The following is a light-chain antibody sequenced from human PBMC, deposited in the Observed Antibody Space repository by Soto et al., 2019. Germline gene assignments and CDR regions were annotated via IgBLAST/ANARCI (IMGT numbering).Light chain of an antibody. CDR1: SSDIGGYDY. V-gene: IGLV2-8*01. CDR2: ELT. Sequence: QSALTQPPSASGSPGQSVTISCTGTSSDIGGYDYVSWFQHHPGRAPKLMIYELTKRPSGVPDRFSGSRSGNTASLTVSGLQAEDEADYYCSSYAGSNNVIFSGGTKLTVL. CDR3: SSYAGSNNVI. J-gene: IGLJ2*01.